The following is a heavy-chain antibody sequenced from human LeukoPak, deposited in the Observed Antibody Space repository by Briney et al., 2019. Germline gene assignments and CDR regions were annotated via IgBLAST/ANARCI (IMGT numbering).Heavy chain of an antibody. D-gene: IGHD3-22*01. CDR1: GGSISSHY. V-gene: IGHV4-59*11. CDR3: ARGGYYYDSSGYYSI. CDR2: IYYSGST. J-gene: IGHJ4*02. Sequence: SETLSLTCTVSGGSISSHYWSWIRQPPGKGLEWIGYIYYSGSTNYNPSLKSRVTISVDTSKNQFSLKLSSVTAADTAVYYCARGGYYYDSSGYYSIWGQGTLVTVSS.